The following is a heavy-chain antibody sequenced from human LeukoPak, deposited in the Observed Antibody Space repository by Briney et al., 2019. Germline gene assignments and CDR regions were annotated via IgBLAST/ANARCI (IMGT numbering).Heavy chain of an antibody. CDR1: GYTFTDYY. Sequence: ASVKVSCKASGYTFTDYYMHWVRQAPGQGFEWMGWINPNDGDTNYAQKFQGRVTMTRDTSISTAHMEVSRLRSNDTAVYYCARANFLYCSSSTCLFDYWGQGTLVTVSS. CDR3: ARANFLYCSSSTCLFDY. J-gene: IGHJ4*02. CDR2: INPNDGDT. D-gene: IGHD2-2*01. V-gene: IGHV1-2*02.